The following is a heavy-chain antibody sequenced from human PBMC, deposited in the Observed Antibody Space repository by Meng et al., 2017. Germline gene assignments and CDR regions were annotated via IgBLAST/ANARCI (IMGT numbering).Heavy chain of an antibody. Sequence: GESLKISCAASGFTFSSYAMSWVRQAPGKGLEWVSAISGSGGSTYYADSVKGRFTISRDNSKNTLYLQMNSLRAEDTAVYYCARDIYYDSSGYYSYPPSYYGMDVWGQGTTVTVSS. CDR2: ISGSGGST. CDR3: ARDIYYDSSGYYSYPPSYYGMDV. D-gene: IGHD3-22*01. V-gene: IGHV3-23*01. J-gene: IGHJ6*02. CDR1: GFTFSSYA.